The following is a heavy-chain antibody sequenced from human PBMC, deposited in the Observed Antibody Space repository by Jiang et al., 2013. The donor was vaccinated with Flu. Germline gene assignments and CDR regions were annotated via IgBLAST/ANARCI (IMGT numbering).Heavy chain of an antibody. CDR1: GYSISSGYY. CDR3: ARQAPYGDYGIDY. J-gene: IGHJ4*02. V-gene: IGHV4-38-2*01. Sequence: GSGLVKPSETLSLTCAVSGYSISSGYYWGWIRQPPGKGLEWIGNIYHSGSTYNNPSLKSRVTISVDTSKNQFSLKLTSVTAADTAVYYCARQAPYGDYGIDYWGQGSLVTVSS. CDR2: IYHSGST. D-gene: IGHD4-17*01.